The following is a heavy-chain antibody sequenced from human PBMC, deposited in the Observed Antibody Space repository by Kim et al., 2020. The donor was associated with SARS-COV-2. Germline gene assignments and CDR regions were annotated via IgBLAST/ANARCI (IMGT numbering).Heavy chain of an antibody. CDR2: INHSGST. J-gene: IGHJ4*02. Sequence: SETLSLTCAVYGGSFSGYYWSWIRQPPGKGLEWIGEINHSGSTNYNPSLNSRVTISVDTSKNQFSLKLSSVTAADTAVYYCARGSKADGSGSYYFYFDYWGQGTLVTVSS. D-gene: IGHD1-26*01. CDR1: GGSFSGYY. V-gene: IGHV4-34*01. CDR3: ARGSKADGSGSYYFYFDY.